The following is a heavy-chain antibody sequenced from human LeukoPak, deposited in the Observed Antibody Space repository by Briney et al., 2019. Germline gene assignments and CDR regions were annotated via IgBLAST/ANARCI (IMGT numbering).Heavy chain of an antibody. CDR1: GFTFSSYS. D-gene: IGHD1-26*01. CDR2: ISSSSSYI. Sequence: GGSLRLSCAASGFTFSSYSMNWVRQAPGKGLEWVSSISSSSSYIYYADSVKGRFTISRDNAKNSLYLQMNSLRAEDTAVYYCARGAVGATRMGFDYWGQGTLVTVSS. J-gene: IGHJ4*02. CDR3: ARGAVGATRMGFDY. V-gene: IGHV3-21*01.